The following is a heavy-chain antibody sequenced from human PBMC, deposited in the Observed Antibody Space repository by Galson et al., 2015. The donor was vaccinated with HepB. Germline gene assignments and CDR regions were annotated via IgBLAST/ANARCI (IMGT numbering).Heavy chain of an antibody. J-gene: IGHJ3*02. CDR1: GGTFSSYA. Sequence: SVKVSCKASGGTFSSYAISWVRQAPGQGLEWMGGIIPIFGTANYAQKFQGRVTITADESTCTAYMELSSLRSEDTAVYYCARELSIVVVPAAMRGAFDIWGQGTMVTVSS. V-gene: IGHV1-69*13. D-gene: IGHD2-2*01. CDR2: IIPIFGTA. CDR3: ARELSIVVVPAAMRGAFDI.